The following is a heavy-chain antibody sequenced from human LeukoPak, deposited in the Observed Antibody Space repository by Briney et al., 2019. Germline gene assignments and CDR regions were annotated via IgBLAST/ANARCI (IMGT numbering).Heavy chain of an antibody. CDR3: ARKGLVVVPAAIRNWYFDL. V-gene: IGHV1-2*02. CDR2: INPNTGGS. D-gene: IGHD2-2*02. J-gene: IGHJ2*01. Sequence: ASVKVSCKASGYTFTDYYMHRVRQAPGQGLEWMGWINPNTGGSNYAQKFQGRVTMTRDTSISTVYMELSRLRSDDTAVYYCARKGLVVVPAAIRNWYFDLWGRGTLVTVSS. CDR1: GYTFTDYY.